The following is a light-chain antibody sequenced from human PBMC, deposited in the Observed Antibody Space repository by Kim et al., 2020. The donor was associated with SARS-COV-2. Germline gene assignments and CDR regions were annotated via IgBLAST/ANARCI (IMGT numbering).Light chain of an antibody. Sequence: DIVMTQSPDSLAVSLGERATINCKSSQSVLYSSNNKNYLAWYQQKPGQPPKLLIYWASTRESGVPDRFSGSGSGTDFTLTISSLQAEDVAVYYCQSIRWTFGQGTKVEIK. V-gene: IGKV4-1*01. CDR2: WAS. CDR3: QSIRWT. CDR1: QSVLYSSNNKNY. J-gene: IGKJ1*01.